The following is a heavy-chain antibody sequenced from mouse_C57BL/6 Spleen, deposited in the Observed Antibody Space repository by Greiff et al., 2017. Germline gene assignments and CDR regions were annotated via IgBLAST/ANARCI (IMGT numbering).Heavy chain of an antibody. CDR1: GYTFTSYW. Sequence: QVQLQQPGAELVKPGASVKLSCKASGYTFTSYWMQWVKQRPGQGLEWIGEIDPSDSYTNYNQKFKGKATLTVDTSSSTAYMQLSSLTSEDSAVYYCARAPLITTVVGPFDYWGQGTTLTVSS. CDR2: IDPSDSYT. J-gene: IGHJ2*01. D-gene: IGHD1-1*01. V-gene: IGHV1-50*01. CDR3: ARAPLITTVVGPFDY.